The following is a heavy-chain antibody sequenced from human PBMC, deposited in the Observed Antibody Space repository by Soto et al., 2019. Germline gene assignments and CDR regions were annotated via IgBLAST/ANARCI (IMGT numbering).Heavy chain of an antibody. CDR1: GFSLSTRGVG. CDR3: AHRRGATTGRYFDY. D-gene: IGHD3-10*01. V-gene: IGHV2-5*02. Sequence: QITLKESGPTLVKPTQTLTLTCTFSGFSLSTRGVGVGWIRQPPGKALEWLALIYWDDDKRYSPSLKSRLTITKDTSKNQVVLTMTNMDPVDTATYYCAHRRGATTGRYFDYWGQGTLVTVSS. CDR2: IYWDDDK. J-gene: IGHJ4*02.